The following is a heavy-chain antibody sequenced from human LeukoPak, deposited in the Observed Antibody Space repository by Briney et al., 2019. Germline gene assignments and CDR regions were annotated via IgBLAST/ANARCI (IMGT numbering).Heavy chain of an antibody. CDR3: ARGLWFGDENPPYFDY. CDR2: IYYSGST. CDR1: GGSISSYY. D-gene: IGHD3-10*01. V-gene: IGHV4-59*01. J-gene: IGHJ4*02. Sequence: MSSETLSLTCTVSGGSISSYYWSWIRQPPGKGLEWIGYIYYSGSTNYNPSLKSRVTISVDTSKNQFSLKLSSVTAADTAVYYCARGLWFGDENPPYFDYWGQGTLVTVSS.